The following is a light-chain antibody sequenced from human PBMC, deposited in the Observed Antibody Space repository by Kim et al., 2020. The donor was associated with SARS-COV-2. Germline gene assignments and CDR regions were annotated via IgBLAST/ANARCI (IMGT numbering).Light chain of an antibody. CDR3: QTWGTGANWV. V-gene: IGLV4-69*01. CDR1: SGHSSYA. Sequence: QPVLTQSPSASASLGPSVKLTCTLSSGHSSYAIAWHQQQPEKGPRYLMKLNSDGSHSKGDGVPDRFSGSSSGAERYLTISSLQSEDEADYYCQTWGTGANWVFGGGTQLTVL. J-gene: IGLJ3*02. CDR2: LNSDGSH.